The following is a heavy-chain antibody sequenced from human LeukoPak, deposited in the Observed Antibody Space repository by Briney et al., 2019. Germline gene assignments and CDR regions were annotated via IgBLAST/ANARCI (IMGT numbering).Heavy chain of an antibody. J-gene: IGHJ5*02. CDR3: ARDAQHCDDSSGYYYHHNWFDP. CDR2: ISYDGGNK. Sequence: GRSLRLSCAASGFTFSSYAMHWVRQAPGTGLERVAVISYDGGNKYYADSVKGRFTISRDNSKNTLYLQMNSLRAEDTAVYYCARDAQHCDDSSGYYYHHNWFDPWGQGTLVTVSS. D-gene: IGHD3-22*01. V-gene: IGHV3-30-3*01. CDR1: GFTFSSYA.